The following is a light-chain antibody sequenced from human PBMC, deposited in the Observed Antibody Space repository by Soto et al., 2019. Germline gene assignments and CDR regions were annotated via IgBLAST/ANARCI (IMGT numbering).Light chain of an antibody. J-gene: IGKJ2*01. CDR1: QSISSY. Sequence: DIKMTQSPSSLSASVGDRVTITCRASQSISSYLNWYQQKPGKAPKLLLYAASSLQSGVPSRFSGSGSGTDFTLTISSLQPEDFATYYCQQSYSTLYTFGQGTKLEIK. CDR3: QQSYSTLYT. V-gene: IGKV1-39*01. CDR2: AAS.